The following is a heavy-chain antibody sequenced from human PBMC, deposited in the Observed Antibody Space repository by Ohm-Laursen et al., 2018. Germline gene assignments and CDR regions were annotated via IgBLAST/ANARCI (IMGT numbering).Heavy chain of an antibody. CDR1: GGSFSGYY. Sequence: SETLSLTCAVYGGSFSGYYWNWIRQPPGKGLEWIGEINHSRSTKYNSSFKSRVTISVDTSKNQFSLKLSSVTAADTAVYYCARGDYGDLFDYWGQGTLVTVSS. CDR3: ARGDYGDLFDY. V-gene: IGHV4-34*01. CDR2: INHSRST. J-gene: IGHJ4*02. D-gene: IGHD4-17*01.